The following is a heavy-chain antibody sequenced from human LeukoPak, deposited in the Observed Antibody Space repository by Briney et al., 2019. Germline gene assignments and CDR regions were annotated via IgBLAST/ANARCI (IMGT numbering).Heavy chain of an antibody. V-gene: IGHV4-61*02. CDR1: GGSISSGSYY. Sequence: PSETLSLTCTVSGGSISSGSYYWSWIRQPAGKGLEWIGRIYTSGSTNYNPSLKSRVTISVDTSKNQFSLKLSSVTAADTAVYYCASTIARGFLEWLFSLDIWGQGTMVTVSS. CDR3: ASTIARGFLEWLFSLDI. D-gene: IGHD3-3*01. J-gene: IGHJ3*02. CDR2: IYTSGST.